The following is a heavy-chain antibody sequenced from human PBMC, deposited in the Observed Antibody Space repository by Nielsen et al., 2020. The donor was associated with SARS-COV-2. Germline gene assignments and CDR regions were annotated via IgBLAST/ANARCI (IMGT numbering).Heavy chain of an antibody. CDR1: GDSISSSNW. J-gene: IGHJ5*02. V-gene: IGHV4-4*02. D-gene: IGHD1-26*01. Sequence: GSLRLSCAVSGDSISSSNWWSWVRPPPGKGLEWIGEIYHSGNTNYNPSLKSRVTISVDKSKNQFSLRLISVTAADTAVYYCARLLTNTGTYFRFDPWGQGTLVTVSS. CDR2: IYHSGNT. CDR3: ARLLTNTGTYFRFDP.